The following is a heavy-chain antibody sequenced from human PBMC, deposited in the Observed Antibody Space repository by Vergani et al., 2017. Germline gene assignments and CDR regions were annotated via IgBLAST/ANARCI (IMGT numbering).Heavy chain of an antibody. CDR2: INPNSGGT. D-gene: IGHD6-19*01. CDR1: GYTFTGYY. CDR3: ARGQWLPTLSFDY. Sequence: QVQLVQSGAEVKKPGASLKVSCKASGYTFTGYYLHWVRQAPAQGLEGMGWINPNSGGTNYAQKCQGRVTMTRDTSISTAYMELSRLRSEDTAVYYCARGQWLPTLSFDYWGQGTLVTVSS. V-gene: IGHV1-2*02. J-gene: IGHJ4*02.